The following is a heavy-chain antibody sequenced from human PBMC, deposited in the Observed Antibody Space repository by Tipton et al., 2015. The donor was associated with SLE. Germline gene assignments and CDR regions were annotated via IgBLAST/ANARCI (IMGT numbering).Heavy chain of an antibody. Sequence: SLRLSCAASGFTFNSYSMIWVRQAPGKGLEWVSSISSSSSYIYYADSVEGRFTISRDNAKHSLYLQMNSLRAEDTAVYYCTRDLNMLYYYYMDVWGKGTTVTVSS. CDR1: GFTFNSYS. CDR2: ISSSSSYI. V-gene: IGHV3-21*01. D-gene: IGHD2-8*01. CDR3: TRDLNMLYYYYMDV. J-gene: IGHJ6*03.